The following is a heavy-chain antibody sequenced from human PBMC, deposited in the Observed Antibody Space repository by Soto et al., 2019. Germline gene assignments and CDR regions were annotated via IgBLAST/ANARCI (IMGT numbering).Heavy chain of an antibody. CDR3: AREGPRPYYYSGMDV. J-gene: IGHJ6*02. CDR1: GYTVSMFG. CDR2: ISGYNGNT. V-gene: IGHV1-18*01. Sequence: ASVKVYWKSSGYTVSMFGISWGRQAPGQGLEWMGWISGYNGNTNYEQKFQDRVTMTTDTTTNTAYMELRSLRSDNTAVYYYAREGPRPYYYSGMDVWG.